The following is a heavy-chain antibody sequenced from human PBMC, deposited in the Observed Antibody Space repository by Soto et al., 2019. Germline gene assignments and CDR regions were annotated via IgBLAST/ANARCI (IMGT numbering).Heavy chain of an antibody. CDR2: IKQDGSEK. CDR3: ARWVFLEWLPFDY. Sequence: GGSLRLSCAASGFTFSSYWMSWVRQAPGKGLEWVANIKQDGSEKYYVDSVKGRFTISRDNAKNSLYLQMNSLRAEDTAVYYCARWVFLEWLPFDYWGQGTLVTVSS. J-gene: IGHJ4*02. V-gene: IGHV3-7*01. D-gene: IGHD3-3*01. CDR1: GFTFSSYW.